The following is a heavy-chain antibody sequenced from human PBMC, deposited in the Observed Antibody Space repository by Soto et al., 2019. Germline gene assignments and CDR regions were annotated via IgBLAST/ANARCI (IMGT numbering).Heavy chain of an antibody. J-gene: IGHJ5*02. Sequence: GGSLRLSCAASGFTFSDYYMSWIRQAPGKGLEWVSYISSSGSTIYYADSVKGRFTISRDNAKNSLYLQMNSLRAEDTAVYYCASYGYSYGYNWFDPWGQGTLVTVSS. V-gene: IGHV3-11*01. CDR2: ISSSGSTI. CDR3: ASYGYSYGYNWFDP. CDR1: GFTFSDYY. D-gene: IGHD5-18*01.